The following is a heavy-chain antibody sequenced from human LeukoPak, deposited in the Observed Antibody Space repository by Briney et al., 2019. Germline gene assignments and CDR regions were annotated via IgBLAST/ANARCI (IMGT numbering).Heavy chain of an antibody. CDR2: ISAYNGNT. V-gene: IGHV1-18*01. CDR3: ARGLRYFDWFAFDY. J-gene: IGHJ4*02. CDR1: GYTFTSYG. Sequence: GASVKVSRKASGYTFTSYGISWVRQAPGQGLEWMGWISAYNGNTNYAQKLQVRVTMTTDTSTSTAYMELRSLRSDDTAVYYCARGLRYFDWFAFDYWGQGTLVTVSS. D-gene: IGHD3-9*01.